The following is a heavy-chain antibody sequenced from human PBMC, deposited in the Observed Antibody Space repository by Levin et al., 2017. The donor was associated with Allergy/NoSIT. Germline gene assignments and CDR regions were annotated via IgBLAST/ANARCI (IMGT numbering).Heavy chain of an antibody. D-gene: IGHD5-24*01. CDR2: IKHDGSQT. V-gene: IGHV3-7*04. Sequence: PGGSLRLSCAASGFSFSKYWMNWVRQAPGKGLEWVANIKHDGSQTYYADSVKGRFSISRDNAKNSVFLQMNSLRAEDSAVYYCARVNSFHFWGQGTMVAVSS. CDR1: GFSFSKYW. J-gene: IGHJ3*01. CDR3: ARVNSFHF.